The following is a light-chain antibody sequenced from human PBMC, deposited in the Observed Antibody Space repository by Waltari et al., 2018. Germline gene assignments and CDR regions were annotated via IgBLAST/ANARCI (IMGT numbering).Light chain of an antibody. J-gene: IGLJ1*01. Sequence: QSALTQPASVPGSPGQSITISCPGTDSDVGAYNFVSRYRQHPGKAPHLIIYEVSERPPGISDRFSGSKSDNTASLTISGLQADDEAVYYCSSYTTSSAPGVFGTGTKVTVL. CDR3: SSYTTSSAPGV. CDR2: EVS. V-gene: IGLV2-14*01. CDR1: DSDVGAYNF.